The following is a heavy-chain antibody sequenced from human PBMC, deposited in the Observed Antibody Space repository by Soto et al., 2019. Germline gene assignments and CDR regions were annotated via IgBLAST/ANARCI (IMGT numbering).Heavy chain of an antibody. CDR2: LSWNSGGI. CDR1: GFTFDDYA. J-gene: IGHJ4*02. Sequence: EVQLVESGGGLVQPGRSLRLSCAASGFTFDDYAMHWVRQAPGKGLEWVSGLSWNSGGIDYADSVKGRFTISRDNAKNSLYLQMNSLRAEDTALYYCAKLCYSWGTGNFDHWGQGTLVTVSS. D-gene: IGHD2-2*02. V-gene: IGHV3-9*01. CDR3: AKLCYSWGTGNFDH.